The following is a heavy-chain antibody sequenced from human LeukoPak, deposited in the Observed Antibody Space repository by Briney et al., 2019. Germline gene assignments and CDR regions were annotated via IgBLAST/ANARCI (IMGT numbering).Heavy chain of an antibody. CDR2: ISWNSGSI. D-gene: IGHD6-13*01. CDR1: GFTFDDYA. Sequence: GGSLRLSCAASGFTFDDYAMHWVRQAPGKGLEWVSGISWNSGSIGYADSVKGRFTISRDNAKSSLYLQMNSLRAEDMALYYCAKVYSSSWYGWSDYWGQGTLVTVSS. V-gene: IGHV3-9*03. J-gene: IGHJ4*02. CDR3: AKVYSSSWYGWSDY.